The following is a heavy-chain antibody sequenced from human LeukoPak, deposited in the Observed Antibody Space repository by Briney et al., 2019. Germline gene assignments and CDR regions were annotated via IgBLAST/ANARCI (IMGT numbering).Heavy chain of an antibody. J-gene: IGHJ4*02. CDR2: IIPIFGTA. Sequence: SVKVSCKASGYTFTSSAMNWVRQAPGQGLEWMGGIIPIFGTANYAQKFQGRVTITADESTSTAYMALSSLRSEDTAVYYCARDSRIAAAIGDWGQGTLVTVSS. CDR1: GYTFTSSA. V-gene: IGHV1-69*13. D-gene: IGHD6-13*01. CDR3: ARDSRIAAAIGD.